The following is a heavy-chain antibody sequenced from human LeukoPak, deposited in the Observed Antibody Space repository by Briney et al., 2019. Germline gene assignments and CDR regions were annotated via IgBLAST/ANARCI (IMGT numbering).Heavy chain of an antibody. V-gene: IGHV3-7*04. J-gene: IGHJ4*02. CDR3: ARIGYRSSSLDY. CDR2: IKEDGSTR. CDR1: GFTFSNYW. Sequence: GGSLRLSCAASGFTFSNYWMTWVRQAPGKGLEWVANIKEDGSTRYLADSVKGRFTISRDNAKNSVYLQMNSLRAEDTAVYYCARIGYRSSSLDYWGQGNLVTVSS. D-gene: IGHD6-13*01.